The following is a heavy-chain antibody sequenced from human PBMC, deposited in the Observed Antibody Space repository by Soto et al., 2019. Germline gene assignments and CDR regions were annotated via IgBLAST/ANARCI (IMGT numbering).Heavy chain of an antibody. Sequence: SVKVSCKASGGTFSNYAISWVRQAPGQGLEWMGGIIPLSGTANYAQKFQGRVTITADDSTSTAYMELRSLRSEDTAIYYCASDYAVADTYYYGMDVWGQGTTVTSP. CDR1: GGTFSNYA. CDR3: ASDYAVADTYYYGMDV. J-gene: IGHJ6*02. CDR2: IIPLSGTA. V-gene: IGHV1-69*13. D-gene: IGHD6-19*01.